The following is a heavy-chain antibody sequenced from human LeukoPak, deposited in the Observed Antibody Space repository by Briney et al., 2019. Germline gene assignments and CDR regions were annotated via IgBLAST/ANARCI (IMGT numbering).Heavy chain of an antibody. D-gene: IGHD2-2*01. J-gene: IGHJ6*02. CDR1: GGSISSGGYY. CDR3: ARDRSRLVPAAISATDYYYGMDV. V-gene: IGHV4-31*03. Sequence: SQTLSLTCTVSGGSISSGGYYWSWIRQHPGKGLEWIGYIYYSGSTYYNPSLKSRFTISVDTSKNQFSLKLSSVTAADTAVYYCARDRSRLVPAAISATDYYYGMDVWGQGTTVTVSS. CDR2: IYYSGST.